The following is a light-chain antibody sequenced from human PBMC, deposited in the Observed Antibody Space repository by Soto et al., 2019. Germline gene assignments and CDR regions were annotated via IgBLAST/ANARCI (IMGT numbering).Light chain of an antibody. CDR2: INYDGTH. Sequence: QLVLTQSPSASASLGASVKLTCTLSTGYSTYAIAWHQQQSEKGPRFLMKINYDGTHSKGDGFFDRFSGSSSGAERHLTLSSLQPEDEADYYCQSLGTGIQVFGGGTKLTVL. CDR1: TGYSTYA. V-gene: IGLV4-69*01. CDR3: QSLGTGIQV. J-gene: IGLJ3*02.